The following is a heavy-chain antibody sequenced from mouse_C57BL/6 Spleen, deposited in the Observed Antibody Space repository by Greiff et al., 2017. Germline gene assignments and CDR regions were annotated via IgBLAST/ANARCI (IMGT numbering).Heavy chain of an antibody. Sequence: VQLQQPGTELVKPGASVKLSCKASGYTFTSYWMHWVKQRPGQGLEWIGNINPSNGGTNYNEKFKSKATMTVDKSSSTAYMQLNSLTSGVSAVYYGAKRDYDSSFDYWGQGTTLTVSS. CDR1: GYTFTSYW. J-gene: IGHJ2*01. V-gene: IGHV1-53*01. D-gene: IGHD1-1*01. CDR2: INPSNGGT. CDR3: AKRDYDSSFDY.